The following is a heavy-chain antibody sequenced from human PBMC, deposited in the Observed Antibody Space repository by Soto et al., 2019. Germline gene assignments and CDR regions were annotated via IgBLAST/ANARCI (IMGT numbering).Heavy chain of an antibody. Sequence: QITLKESGPTLVTPTQTLTLTCTFSGFSLTTSGVGVGWIRQPPGKAPEWLALIYWDDDKRYSSSLRSRLTITKDTSKNQVALRMANMDPADTATYYCAYHAVPSNPHLDPWGQGTLVTVSS. V-gene: IGHV2-5*02. CDR1: GFSLTTSGVG. CDR3: AYHAVPSNPHLDP. CDR2: IYWDDDK. D-gene: IGHD2-2*01. J-gene: IGHJ5*02.